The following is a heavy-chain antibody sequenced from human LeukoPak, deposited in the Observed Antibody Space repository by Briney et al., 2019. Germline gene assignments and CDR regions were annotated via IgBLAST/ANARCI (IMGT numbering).Heavy chain of an antibody. J-gene: IGHJ4*02. CDR3: ARGHMVRGVIGY. CDR1: GYAFTGSY. Sequence: ASVKVSCKAAGYAFTGSYIHWVRQAPGQGLEWMGWINPNNGFTAYAQNFQGRVTMTRDTSISTAYMDLSRLRSDDTAVYYCARGHMVRGVIGYWGQGTLVTVSS. V-gene: IGHV1-2*02. D-gene: IGHD3-10*01. CDR2: INPNNGFT.